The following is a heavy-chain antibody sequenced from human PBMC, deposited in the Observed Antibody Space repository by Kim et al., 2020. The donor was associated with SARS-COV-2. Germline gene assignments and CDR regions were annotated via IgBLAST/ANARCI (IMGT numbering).Heavy chain of an antibody. J-gene: IGHJ4*02. D-gene: IGHD3-3*01. Sequence: YRPSFQGQVTISADKSISTAYLQWSSLKASDTAMYYCARQALEWTESDYWGQGTLVTVSS. V-gene: IGHV5-51*01. CDR3: ARQALEWTESDY.